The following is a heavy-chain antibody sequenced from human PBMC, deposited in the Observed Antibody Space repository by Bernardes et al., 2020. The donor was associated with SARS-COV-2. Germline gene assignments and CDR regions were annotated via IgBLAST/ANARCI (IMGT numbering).Heavy chain of an antibody. CDR1: GFTFNHYE. D-gene: IGHD1-26*01. Sequence: GGSLRLSCAASGFTFNHYEMNWVRQAPGKGLEWVSYISSYGSTIYYADSVKGRFTISRDNAKNSVYLQMTSLRAEDTAFYYCARANSGADPFDIWGQGTVVTVSS. J-gene: IGHJ3*02. CDR3: ARANSGADPFDI. V-gene: IGHV3-48*03. CDR2: ISSYGSTI.